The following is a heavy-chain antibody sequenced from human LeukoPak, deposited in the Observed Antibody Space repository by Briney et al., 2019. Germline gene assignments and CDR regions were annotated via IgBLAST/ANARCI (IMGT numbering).Heavy chain of an antibody. V-gene: IGHV3-23*01. CDR2: TSGSGGST. CDR3: AKGIAAAGLYYYYGMDV. J-gene: IGHJ6*02. Sequence: GGSLRLSCAASGFTFSSYAMSWVRQAPGKGLEWVSATSGSGGSTYYADSVKGRFTISRDNSKNTLYLQMNSLRAEDTAVYYCAKGIAAAGLYYYYGMDVWGQGTTVTVSS. D-gene: IGHD6-13*01. CDR1: GFTFSSYA.